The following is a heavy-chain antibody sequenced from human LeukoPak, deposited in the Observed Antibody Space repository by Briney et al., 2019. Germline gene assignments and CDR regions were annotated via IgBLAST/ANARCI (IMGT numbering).Heavy chain of an antibody. D-gene: IGHD3-16*01. CDR2: IKQDGSEK. Sequence: PGGSLRLSCAASGFTFSSYWMSWVRQAPGKGLEWVANIKQDGSEKYYVDSVKGRFTISRDNAKNSLYLQMNSLRAEDTAVYYCARVECDDYVWGSYGRGPCLTYYYYGMDVWGQGTTVTVSS. J-gene: IGHJ6*02. CDR3: ARVECDDYVWGSYGRGPCLTYYYYGMDV. CDR1: GFTFSSYW. V-gene: IGHV3-7*01.